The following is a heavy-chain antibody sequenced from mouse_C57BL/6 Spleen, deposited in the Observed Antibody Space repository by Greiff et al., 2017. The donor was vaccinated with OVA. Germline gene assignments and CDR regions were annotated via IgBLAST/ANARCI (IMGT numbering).Heavy chain of an antibody. J-gene: IGHJ2*01. V-gene: IGHV1-72*01. D-gene: IGHD1-1*01. CDR2: IDPNSGGT. Sequence: QVQLKQPGAELVKPGASVKLSCKASGYTFTSYWMHWVKQRPGRGLEWIGRIDPNSGGTKYNEKFKSKATLTVDKPSSTAYMQLSSLTSEDSAVYYCARSGLITTVVPLFDYWGQGTTLTVSS. CDR3: ARSGLITTVVPLFDY. CDR1: GYTFTSYW.